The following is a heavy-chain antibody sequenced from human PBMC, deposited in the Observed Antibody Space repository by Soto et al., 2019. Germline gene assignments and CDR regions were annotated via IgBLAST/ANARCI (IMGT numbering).Heavy chain of an antibody. V-gene: IGHV3-30-3*01. CDR2: ISYGGSNK. D-gene: IGHD5-18*01. CDR1: GFTFSSYA. CDR3: ARHPGYSYGLFDY. J-gene: IGHJ4*02. Sequence: QVQLVESGGGVVQPGRSLRLSCAASGFTFSSYAMHWVRQAPGKGLEWVAVISYGGSNKYYADSVKGRFTISRDNSKNTLYLQMNSLRAEDTAVYYCARHPGYSYGLFDYWGQGTLVTVSS.